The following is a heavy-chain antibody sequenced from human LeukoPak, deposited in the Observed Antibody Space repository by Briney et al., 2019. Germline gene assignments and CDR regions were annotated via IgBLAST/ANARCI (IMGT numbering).Heavy chain of an antibody. CDR3: ARGLGISGG. Sequence: SETLSLTCAVYGGSFSGYYWSWIRQPPGKGLEWIGEINHSGSTNYNPSLKSRVTISVDTSKNQFSLKLSSVTAADTAVYYCARGLGISGGWGQGTLVTVSS. V-gene: IGHV4-34*01. D-gene: IGHD1-26*01. J-gene: IGHJ4*02. CDR2: INHSGST. CDR1: GGSFSGYY.